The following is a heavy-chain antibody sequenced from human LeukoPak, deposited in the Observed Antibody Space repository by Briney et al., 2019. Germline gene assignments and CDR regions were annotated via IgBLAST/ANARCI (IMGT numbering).Heavy chain of an antibody. V-gene: IGHV4-59*01. D-gene: IGHD1-26*01. CDR1: GGPISSYY. J-gene: IGHJ2*01. CDR3: AKGGSYWYFDL. CDR2: IYYSGSI. Sequence: PSETLSLTCTVSGGPISSYYWSWLRQPPGKGLEWIGYIYYSGSINYNPSLKSRVTISVDTSKNQFSLKLSSVTAADTAVYYCAKGGSYWYFDLWGSGTLVTVSS.